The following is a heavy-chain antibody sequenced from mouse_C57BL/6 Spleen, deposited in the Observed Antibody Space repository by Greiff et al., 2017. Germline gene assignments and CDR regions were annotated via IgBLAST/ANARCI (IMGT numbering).Heavy chain of an antibody. D-gene: IGHD2-12*01. J-gene: IGHJ2*01. CDR3: ARLRRDGAPFDY. CDR2: IYPSDSET. V-gene: IGHV1-61*01. CDR1: GYTFTSYW. Sequence: QVQLQQPGAELVRPGSSVKLSCKASGYTFTSYWMDWVKQRPGQGLEWIGNIYPSDSETHYNQKFKDKATLTVDKSSSTAYMQLSSLTSEDSAVYDCARLRRDGAPFDYWGQGTTLTVSS.